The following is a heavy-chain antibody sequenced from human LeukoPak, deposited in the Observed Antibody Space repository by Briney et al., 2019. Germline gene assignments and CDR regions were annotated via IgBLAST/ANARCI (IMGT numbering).Heavy chain of an antibody. CDR1: GFTVSSYS. Sequence: GGSLRLSRAASGFTVSSYSMNWVRQAPGKGVAWVSSISSSSSYIYYADSVKGRFTISRDNAKNSLYLQMNSLRAEDTAVYYCARTIAAAGSVFDYWGQGTLVTVSS. CDR3: ARTIAAAGSVFDY. D-gene: IGHD6-13*01. J-gene: IGHJ4*02. CDR2: ISSSSSYI. V-gene: IGHV3-21*01.